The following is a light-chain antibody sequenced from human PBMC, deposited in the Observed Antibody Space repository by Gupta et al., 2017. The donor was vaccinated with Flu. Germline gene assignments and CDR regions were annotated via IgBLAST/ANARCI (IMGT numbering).Light chain of an antibody. CDR1: SSDVGGYNY. CDR2: DVS. CDR3: SSFTSSSTYV. J-gene: IGLJ1*01. Sequence: QSALTQPASVPGSPGHSITISCPGTSSDVGGYNYVSWYQQHPGKAPKLMIYDVSNRPSGVANRFSGSKSGNTASLTISGLQAENEADYYCSSFTSSSTYVFGTGTKVTVL. V-gene: IGLV2-14*01.